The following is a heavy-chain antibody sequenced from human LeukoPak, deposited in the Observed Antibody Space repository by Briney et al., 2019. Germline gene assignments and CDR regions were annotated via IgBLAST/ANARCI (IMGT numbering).Heavy chain of an antibody. Sequence: GWSLRLSCAASGFTFSSYAMNWVRQAPGRGLKWVSGFSGSGGTTYYADSVKGRFTISRDNSKNTLYLQMNSLRAEDTAVYYCANGNRCTSPNCLGYYYFYMDVWGKGTTVTVSS. D-gene: IGHD2-8*01. CDR2: FSGSGGTT. J-gene: IGHJ6*03. CDR3: ANGNRCTSPNCLGYYYFYMDV. CDR1: GFTFSSYA. V-gene: IGHV3-23*01.